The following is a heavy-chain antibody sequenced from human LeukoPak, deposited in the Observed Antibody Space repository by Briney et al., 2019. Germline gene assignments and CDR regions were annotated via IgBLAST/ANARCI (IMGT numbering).Heavy chain of an antibody. J-gene: IGHJ5*02. CDR3: ATTIVAVAGTIGNWFDH. V-gene: IGHV1-69-2*01. D-gene: IGHD6-19*01. CDR1: GYTFTDYY. Sequence: ASVKISCKASGYTFTDYYMHWVQQAPGKGLEWMGRVDPEDGETIYAEKFQGRVTITADTSTDTAYMELSSLRSEDTAVYYCATTIVAVAGTIGNWFDHWGQGTLVTVSS. CDR2: VDPEDGET.